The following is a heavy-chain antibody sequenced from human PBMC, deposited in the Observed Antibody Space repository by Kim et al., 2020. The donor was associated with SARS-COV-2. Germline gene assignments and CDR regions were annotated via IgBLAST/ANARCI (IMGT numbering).Heavy chain of an antibody. CDR2: INAGNGNT. J-gene: IGHJ3*02. Sequence: ASVKVSCKASGFTFTNYVIHWVRQAPGQRLEWMGWINAGNGNTKYSQKFQGRVTITRASSASAAYMELSSLRSEDTAIYYCGRGEIGYCSSTTCSDAFDIWGQGTMVTVSS. D-gene: IGHD2-2*01. CDR1: GFTFTNYV. V-gene: IGHV1-3*01. CDR3: GRGEIGYCSSTTCSDAFDI.